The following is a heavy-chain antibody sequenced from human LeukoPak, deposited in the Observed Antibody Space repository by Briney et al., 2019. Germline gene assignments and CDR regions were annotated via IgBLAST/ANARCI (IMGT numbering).Heavy chain of an antibody. CDR1: GGSIRGYY. D-gene: IGHD2-15*01. J-gene: IGHJ4*02. V-gene: IGHV4-59*01. CDR2: IYYSGNT. Sequence: SETLSLTCTVSGGSIRGYYWSWIRQPPGKGLEWIGYIYYSGNTNYNPSLKSRVTISVDTSKNQFSLKLSSVTAADTAVYYCATRSTGVAATFDSWGQGALVTVSS. CDR3: ATRSTGVAATFDS.